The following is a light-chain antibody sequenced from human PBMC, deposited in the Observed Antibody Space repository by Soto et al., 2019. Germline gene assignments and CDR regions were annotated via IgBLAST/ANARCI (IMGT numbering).Light chain of an antibody. J-gene: IGKJ4*02. CDR1: QSISGW. Sequence: DIQMTQSPSTLSASVGDRVTITCRASQSISGWLAWYQQKPGKAPKLLIYKTSSLESGVPSRFSGSGSGTEFTLTISSLQPDDVATFYCQQYDSFPLAFGEGTKVEIK. CDR3: QQYDSFPLA. V-gene: IGKV1-5*03. CDR2: KTS.